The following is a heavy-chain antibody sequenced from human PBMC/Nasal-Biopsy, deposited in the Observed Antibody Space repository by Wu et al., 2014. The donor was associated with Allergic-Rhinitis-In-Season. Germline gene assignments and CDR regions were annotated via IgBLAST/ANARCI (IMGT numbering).Heavy chain of an antibody. J-gene: IGHJ3*02. CDR2: LLQWEH. CDR3: ARPRIVGATPDAFDI. D-gene: IGHD1-26*01. Sequence: SWIRPAQGRTGVDWVYLLQWEHQLQPSLKSRVTISVDTSKNQFSLKLSSVTAADTAVYYCARPRIVGATPDAFDIWGQGTMVTVSS. V-gene: IGHV4-61*07.